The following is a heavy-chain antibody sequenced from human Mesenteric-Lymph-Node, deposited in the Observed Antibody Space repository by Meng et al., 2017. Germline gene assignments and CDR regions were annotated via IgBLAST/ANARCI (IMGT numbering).Heavy chain of an antibody. V-gene: IGHV4-34*12. CDR3: ARRPTGIDY. CDR2: IIHGGSP. J-gene: IGHJ4*02. CDR1: GGSLSGAY. D-gene: IGHD2-8*02. Sequence: QVELPQWGARLWKPSATLSLTCAVNGGSLSGAYWNWIRQPPGKGLEWIGEIIHGGSPSYNPSLKSRVTISIDTSKNQLSLMLSSVTAADTAVYYCARRPTGIDYWGQGTLVTVSS.